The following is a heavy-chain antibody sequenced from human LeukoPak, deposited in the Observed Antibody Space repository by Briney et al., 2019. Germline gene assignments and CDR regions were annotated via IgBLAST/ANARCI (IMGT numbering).Heavy chain of an antibody. Sequence: ASVKVSCKASGGTFSSYAISWVRQAPGQGLEWMGRIIPIFGTANYAQKFQGRVTITTDESTSTAYMELSSLRSEDTAVYYCAREAPGITIFGVAAWNWFDPWGQGTLVTVSS. CDR3: AREAPGITIFGVAAWNWFDP. CDR1: GGTFSSYA. J-gene: IGHJ5*02. D-gene: IGHD3-3*01. V-gene: IGHV1-69*05. CDR2: IIPIFGTA.